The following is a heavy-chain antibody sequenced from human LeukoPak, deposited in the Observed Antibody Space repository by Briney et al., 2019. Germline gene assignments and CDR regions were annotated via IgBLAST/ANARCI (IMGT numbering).Heavy chain of an antibody. J-gene: IGHJ4*02. V-gene: IGHV3-7*01. CDR2: IKQDGSEK. CDR1: GFTFSNYN. D-gene: IGHD6-6*01. Sequence: GGSLRLSCAASGFTFSNYNMNWVRQAPGKGLEWVANIKQDGSEKYYVDSVKGRFTISRDNAKNSLYLQMNSLRAEDTAVYYCARPGGSHSIAESFDYWGQGTLVTVSS. CDR3: ARPGGSHSIAESFDY.